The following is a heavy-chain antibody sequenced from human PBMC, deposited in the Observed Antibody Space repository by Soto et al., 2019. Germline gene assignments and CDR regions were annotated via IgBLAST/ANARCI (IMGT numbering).Heavy chain of an antibody. J-gene: IGHJ6*02. CDR2: ISYDGSNK. CDR1: GFTLSRCG. Sequence: RGSLRHSCAASGFTLSRCGMHWVRQAPGKGLEWVAVISYDGSNKYYADSVKGRFTISRDNSKNTLYLQMTSLRAEDTAVYYCAAPLYSSSWYYYGMDVWGQGTTVTVSS. D-gene: IGHD6-13*01. CDR3: AAPLYSSSWYYYGMDV. V-gene: IGHV3-30*03.